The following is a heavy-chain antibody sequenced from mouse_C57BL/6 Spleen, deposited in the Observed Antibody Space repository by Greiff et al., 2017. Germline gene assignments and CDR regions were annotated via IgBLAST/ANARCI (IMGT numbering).Heavy chain of an antibody. Sequence: QVQLQQSGAELMKPGASVKLSCKATGYTFTGYWIEWVKQRPGHGLEWIGEFLPGSGSTNYNEKFKGKATFTADTSSNTAYMQLSSLTTEDSAIYYCARRYYGSSYWFAYWGQGTLVTVSA. J-gene: IGHJ3*01. V-gene: IGHV1-9*01. CDR3: ARRYYGSSYWFAY. D-gene: IGHD1-1*01. CDR2: FLPGSGST. CDR1: GYTFTGYW.